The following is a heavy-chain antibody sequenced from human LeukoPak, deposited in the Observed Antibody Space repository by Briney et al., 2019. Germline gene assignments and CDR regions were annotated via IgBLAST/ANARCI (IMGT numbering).Heavy chain of an antibody. J-gene: IGHJ4*02. Sequence: TGGSLRLSCAASGFTFSSYWMHWVRQAPGKGLVWVSRVKSDGSVTNYADSVRGRFIISRDNAKDTLYLQMNSLRAEDTAVYYCAMFSYVSGTTISWGQGTLVTVSS. CDR2: VKSDGSVT. CDR3: AMFSYVSGTTIS. V-gene: IGHV3-74*01. D-gene: IGHD1/OR15-1a*01. CDR1: GFTFSSYW.